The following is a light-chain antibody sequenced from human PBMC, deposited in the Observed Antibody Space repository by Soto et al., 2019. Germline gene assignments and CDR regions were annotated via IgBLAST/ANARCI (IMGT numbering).Light chain of an antibody. V-gene: IGKV3D-20*01. Sequence: EIVLTQSPATLSLSPVEGGTLSCVASQTVEKNYLAWFQKKPGLAPRLLIYDASTRATGIPDRFSGSGSGTDFTLTISRLEPEDFAVYYCQQYVAEPLTFGGGNKVAI. CDR2: DAS. J-gene: IGKJ4*01. CDR3: QQYVAEPLT. CDR1: QTVEKNY.